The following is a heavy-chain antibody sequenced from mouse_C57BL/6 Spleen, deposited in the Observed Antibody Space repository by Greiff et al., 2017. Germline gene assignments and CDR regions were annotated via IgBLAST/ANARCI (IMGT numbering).Heavy chain of an antibody. CDR1: GFTFSSYA. V-gene: IGHV5-4*01. CDR3: ARDRGLTDYAMDY. CDR2: ISDGGSYT. D-gene: IGHD1-1*01. Sequence: EVKLMESGGGLVKPGGSLKLSCAASGFTFSSYAMSWVRQTPEKRLEWVATISDGGSYTYYPDNVKGRFTISRDNAKNNLYLQMSHLKSEDTAMYYCARDRGLTDYAMDYWGQGTSVTVSS. J-gene: IGHJ4*01.